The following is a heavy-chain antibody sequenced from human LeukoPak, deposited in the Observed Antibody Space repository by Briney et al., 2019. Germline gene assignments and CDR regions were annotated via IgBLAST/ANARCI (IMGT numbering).Heavy chain of an antibody. J-gene: IGHJ4*02. V-gene: IGHV4-59*01. CDR3: ARGIDPAASDY. CDR1: GGSISIYY. Sequence: PSETLSLTCSVSGGSISIYYWSWVRQPPGKGLEWIGYIYNSGSTNYNPSLKSRVTISVDTSKNQFSLKLTSVTAADTAVYYCARGIDPAASDYWGQGTLVTVSS. D-gene: IGHD2-2*01. CDR2: IYNSGST.